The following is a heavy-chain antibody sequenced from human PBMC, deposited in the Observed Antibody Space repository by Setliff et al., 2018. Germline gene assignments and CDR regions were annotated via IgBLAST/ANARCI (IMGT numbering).Heavy chain of an antibody. J-gene: IGHJ3*02. D-gene: IGHD2-21*01. V-gene: IGHV4-59*01. Sequence: SETLSLTCTVSGGSISSYYWSWIRQPPGKGLEWIGYIYYSGSTNYNTSLKSRVTISVDTSKNQFSLTLSSVTAADTAVYYWARVRWSQFRYAFDIWGQGTMVT. CDR3: ARVRWSQFRYAFDI. CDR1: GGSISSYY. CDR2: IYYSGST.